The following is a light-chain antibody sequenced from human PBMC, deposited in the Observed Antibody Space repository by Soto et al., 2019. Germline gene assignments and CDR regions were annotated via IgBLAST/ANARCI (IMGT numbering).Light chain of an antibody. CDR1: QGISSA. Sequence: AIQLTQSPSSLSASVGDRVTITCRASQGISSALAWYQQKPGKAPKLLIYDASSLESGVPSRFSGSGSGTDFTLTIGSLQPEDFATYYCQQSYSSPPTFGQGTKVDIK. CDR3: QQSYSSPPT. V-gene: IGKV1-13*02. CDR2: DAS. J-gene: IGKJ1*01.